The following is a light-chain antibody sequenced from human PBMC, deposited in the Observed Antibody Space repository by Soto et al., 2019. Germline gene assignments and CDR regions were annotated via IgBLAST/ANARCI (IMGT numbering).Light chain of an antibody. CDR1: SRDVGGYNY. CDR3: SSYTSSTTNV. Sequence: QSALTQPASVSGSPGQSITISCTGTSRDVGGYNYVSWYQQHPGKAPKLLINDVSNRPSGISDRFSGSKSGNTAFLTISGLQAEDEADYYCSSYTSSTTNVFGTGTKVTVL. V-gene: IGLV2-14*03. J-gene: IGLJ1*01. CDR2: DVS.